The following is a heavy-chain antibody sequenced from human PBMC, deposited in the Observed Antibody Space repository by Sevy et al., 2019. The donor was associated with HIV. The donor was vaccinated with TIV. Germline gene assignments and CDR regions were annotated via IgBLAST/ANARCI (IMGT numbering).Heavy chain of an antibody. V-gene: IGHV3-30-3*01. D-gene: IGHD3-10*01. CDR1: GFTFSSYA. CDR3: ARDVGGYYVQFAFDI. J-gene: IGHJ3*02. Sequence: GSLRLSCAASGFTFSSYAMHWVRQAPGKGLEWVAVISYDGSNKYYADSVKGRFTISRDNSKNTLYLQMNSLRAEDTAVYYCARDVGGYYVQFAFDIWGQGTMVTVSS. CDR2: ISYDGSNK.